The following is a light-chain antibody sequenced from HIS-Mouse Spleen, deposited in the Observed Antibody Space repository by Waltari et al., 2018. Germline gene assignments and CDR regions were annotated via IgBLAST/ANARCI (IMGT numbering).Light chain of an antibody. CDR3: ATWDDSLSGPV. CDR1: SANIGSNY. Sequence: QSVLTQPPSASGTPGQRVTISGSGSSANIGSNYVYWYQQLPGTAPKLLIYRNKQRPSGVPDRFSGSKSGTSASLAISGLRSEDEADYYCATWDDSLSGPVFGGGTKLTVL. J-gene: IGLJ3*02. CDR2: RNK. V-gene: IGLV1-47*01.